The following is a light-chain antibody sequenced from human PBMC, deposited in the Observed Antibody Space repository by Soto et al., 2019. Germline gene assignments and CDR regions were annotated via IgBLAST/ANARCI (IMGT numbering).Light chain of an antibody. J-gene: IGLJ3*02. Sequence: QSALTQPASVSGSSGQSITISCTGTSSDVGGYNYVSWYQHHPGKAPKLMIYEVSNRPSGVSNRFSGSKSGNTASLTISGLQAEDEADYYCSSYTSSSTWVFGGGTKVTVL. CDR2: EVS. CDR3: SSYTSSSTWV. V-gene: IGLV2-14*01. CDR1: SSDVGGYNY.